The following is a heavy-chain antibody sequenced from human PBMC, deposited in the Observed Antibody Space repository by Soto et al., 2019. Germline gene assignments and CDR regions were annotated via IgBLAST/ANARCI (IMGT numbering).Heavy chain of an antibody. J-gene: IGHJ4*02. Sequence: GGSLSLSCAASGFTFDDYAMHWVRQAPGKGLEWVSGISWNSGSIGYADSVKGRFTISRDNAKNSLYLQMNSLRAEDTALYYCAKDLGPRSYWGQGTLVTV. CDR1: GFTFDDYA. CDR3: AKDLGPRSY. V-gene: IGHV3-9*01. CDR2: ISWNSGSI. D-gene: IGHD7-27*01.